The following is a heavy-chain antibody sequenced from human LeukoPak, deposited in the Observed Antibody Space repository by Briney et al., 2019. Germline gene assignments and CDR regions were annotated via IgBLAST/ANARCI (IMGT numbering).Heavy chain of an antibody. D-gene: IGHD3-3*01. CDR2: INHSGST. CDR1: GGSFSGYY. J-gene: IGHJ6*02. CDR3: ARGRRYDFWSGYYDGRDYYGMDV. V-gene: IGHV4-34*01. Sequence: SETLSLTCAVYGGSFSGYYWSWIRQPPGKGLEWIGEINHSGSTNYNPSLKSRVTISVDTSKNQFSLELSSVTAADTAVYYCARGRRYDFWSGYYDGRDYYGMDVWGQGTTVTVSS.